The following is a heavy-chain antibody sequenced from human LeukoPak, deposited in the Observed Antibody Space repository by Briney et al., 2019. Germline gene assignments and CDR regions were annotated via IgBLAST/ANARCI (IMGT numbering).Heavy chain of an antibody. CDR3: ATAAAGTGWFDS. CDR2: IYYDGST. Sequence: TSETLSLTCTVSGGSVSSGSYYWSWIRQPPGKGLEYIGDIYYDGSTSYNPSLRSRVTISLDTSKNQFSLKLRSVTAADTAVYYCATAAAGTGWFDSWGQGTLVTVSS. D-gene: IGHD6-13*01. J-gene: IGHJ5*01. CDR1: GGSVSSGSYY. V-gene: IGHV4-61*01.